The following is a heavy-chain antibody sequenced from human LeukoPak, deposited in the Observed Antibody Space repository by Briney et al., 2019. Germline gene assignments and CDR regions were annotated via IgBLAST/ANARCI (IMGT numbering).Heavy chain of an antibody. CDR3: AKDLSYGSNWFDP. CDR1: EFTFKNYG. CDR2: IWHDGSKT. J-gene: IGHJ5*02. Sequence: GGSLRLSCAASEFTFKNYGMHWVRQAPGRGLEWVALIWHDGSKTYYADSVKGRFTISKDDSQNTLYLQMNSLRAEDTAVYFCAKDLSYGSNWFDPWGQGTLVTVSS. V-gene: IGHV3-33*06. D-gene: IGHD3-10*01.